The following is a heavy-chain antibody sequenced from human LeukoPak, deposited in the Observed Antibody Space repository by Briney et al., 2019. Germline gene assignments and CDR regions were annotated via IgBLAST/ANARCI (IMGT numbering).Heavy chain of an antibody. J-gene: IGHJ4*02. CDR3: ARAPSSSWYFDY. Sequence: TSSETLSLTCAVYGGSFSGYYWSWIRQPPGKGLEWIGEINHSGSTNYNPSLKSRVTISVDTSKNQFSLKLSSVTAADTAVYYCARAPSSSWYFDYWGQGTLATVSS. CDR1: GGSFSGYY. CDR2: INHSGST. D-gene: IGHD6-13*01. V-gene: IGHV4-34*01.